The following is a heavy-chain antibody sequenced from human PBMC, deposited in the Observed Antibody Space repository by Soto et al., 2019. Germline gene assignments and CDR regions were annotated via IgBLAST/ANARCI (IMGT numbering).Heavy chain of an antibody. Sequence: GGSLRLSCAASGFTFSSYAMSWVRQAPGQGLEWVSAISGSGGSTYYADSVKGRFTISRDNSKNTLYLQMNSLRAEDTAVYYCAKGWSSIVVVPAAKEFDYWGQGTLVTVSS. CDR1: GFTFSSYA. V-gene: IGHV3-23*01. D-gene: IGHD2-2*01. CDR3: AKGWSSIVVVPAAKEFDY. J-gene: IGHJ4*02. CDR2: ISGSGGST.